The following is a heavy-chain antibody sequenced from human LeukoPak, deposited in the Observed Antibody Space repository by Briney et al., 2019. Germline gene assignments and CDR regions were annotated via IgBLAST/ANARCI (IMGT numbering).Heavy chain of an antibody. CDR2: IYSGGST. D-gene: IGHD5-18*01. V-gene: IGHV3-53*01. J-gene: IGHJ4*02. CDR3: AKSALGWIQLWFDY. Sequence: GGSLRLSCAASGFTVSSNYMSWVRQAPGKGLEWVSVIYSGGSTYYADSVKGRFTISRDNSKNTLYLQMNSLRAEDTAVYYCAKSALGWIQLWFDYWGQGTLVTVSS. CDR1: GFTVSSNY.